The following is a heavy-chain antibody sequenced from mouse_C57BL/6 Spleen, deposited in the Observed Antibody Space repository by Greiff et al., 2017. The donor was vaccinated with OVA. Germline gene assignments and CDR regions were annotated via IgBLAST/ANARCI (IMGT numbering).Heavy chain of an antibody. CDR2: ISDGGSYT. CDR1: GFTFSSYA. J-gene: IGHJ4*01. D-gene: IGHD1-1*01. Sequence: DVMLVESGGGLVKPGGSLKLSCAASGFTFSSYAMSWVRQTPEKRLEWVATISDGGSYTYYPDNVKGRFTISRDNAKNNLYLQMSHLKSEDTAMYYCARGGYYGSSSYYYAMDYWGQGTSVTVSS. V-gene: IGHV5-4*03. CDR3: ARGGYYGSSSYYYAMDY.